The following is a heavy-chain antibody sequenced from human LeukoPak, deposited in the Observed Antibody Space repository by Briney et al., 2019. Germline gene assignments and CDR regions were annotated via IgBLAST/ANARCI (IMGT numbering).Heavy chain of an antibody. D-gene: IGHD5-18*01. CDR1: GCTFSSYG. CDR2: IWYGGSNK. CDR3: ARDRGYTYGHPFDY. V-gene: IGHV3-33*01. J-gene: IGHJ4*02. Sequence: TLTLSCAASGCTFSSYGMHWVRQAPGKGLEWVADIWYGGSNKYYAHSVKGRFTISRDNSKNTLYLQMNSLRAEDTAVYYCARDRGYTYGHPFDYWGQGTLVTVSS.